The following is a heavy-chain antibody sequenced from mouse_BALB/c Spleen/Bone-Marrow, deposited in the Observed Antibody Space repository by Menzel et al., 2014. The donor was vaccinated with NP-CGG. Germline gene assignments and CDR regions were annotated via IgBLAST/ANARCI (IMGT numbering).Heavy chain of an antibody. CDR3: ARYYRYDFDY. Sequence: EVQLRQSGPELVKPGASMNISCKASGYSFTGYAMNWVKQSHGKNLEWIGLINPDNGDTSCNQKFKGKATLTIDKSSSTAYMELLSLTSEDSAVYYCARYYRYDFDYWGQGTTLTVSS. V-gene: IGHV1-26*01. CDR2: INPDNGDT. D-gene: IGHD2-14*01. J-gene: IGHJ2*01. CDR1: GYSFTGYA.